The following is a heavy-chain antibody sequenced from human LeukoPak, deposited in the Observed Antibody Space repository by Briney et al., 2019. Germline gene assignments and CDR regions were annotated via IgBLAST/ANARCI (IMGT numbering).Heavy chain of an antibody. CDR2: IYYSGST. CDR3: ARLPGGDSSSVVAFDI. V-gene: IGHV4-59*12. J-gene: IGHJ3*02. D-gene: IGHD2-21*02. Sequence: SETLSLTCTVSGGSISSYYWSWIRQPPGKGLEWIWYIYYSGSTNYNPSLKSRVTISVDTSKNQFSLKLSSVTAADTAVYYCARLPGGDSSSVVAFDIWGQGTMVTVSS. CDR1: GGSISSYY.